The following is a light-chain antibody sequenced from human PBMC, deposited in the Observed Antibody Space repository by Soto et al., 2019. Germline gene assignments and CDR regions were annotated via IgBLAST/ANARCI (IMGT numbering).Light chain of an antibody. V-gene: IGLV2-14*01. J-gene: IGLJ1*01. CDR1: SSDIGGYNY. Sequence: QSALTQPASVSESPGQSITISCTGTSSDIGGYNYVSWYQQHPGEAPELMIYEVSNRPSGVSLRFSGSKSGNTASLTISGLQAEDEADYYCGSYTSSSTLVFGTGTKVTVL. CDR3: GSYTSSSTLV. CDR2: EVS.